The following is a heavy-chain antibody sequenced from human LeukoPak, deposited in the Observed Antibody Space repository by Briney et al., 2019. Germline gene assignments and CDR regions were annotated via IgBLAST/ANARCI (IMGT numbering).Heavy chain of an antibody. V-gene: IGHV1-46*01. Sequence: ASVKVSCKASGYTFTSYYMHWVRQAPGQGLEWMGIINPSGGSTSYAQKFQGRVTMTRDTSTSTVYMELSSLRSEDTAVYYCARDADETTFSTEGVLDYWGQGTLVTVSS. CDR3: ARDADETTFSTEGVLDY. D-gene: IGHD2/OR15-2a*01. CDR2: INPSGGST. CDR1: GYTFTSYY. J-gene: IGHJ4*02.